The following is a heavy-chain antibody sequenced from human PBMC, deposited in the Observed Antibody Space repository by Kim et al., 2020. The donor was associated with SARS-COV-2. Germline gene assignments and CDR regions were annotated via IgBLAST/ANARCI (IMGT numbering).Heavy chain of an antibody. CDR3: ASWGYCSGGSCYSGYYY. D-gene: IGHD2-15*01. Sequence: GGSLRLSCAASGFTFSSYAMHWVRQAPGKGLEWVAVISYDGSNKYYADSVKGRFTISRDNSKNTLYLQMNSLRAEDTAVYYCASWGYCSGGSCYSGYYY. CDR1: GFTFSSYA. CDR2: ISYDGSNK. J-gene: IGHJ6*01. V-gene: IGHV3-30*04.